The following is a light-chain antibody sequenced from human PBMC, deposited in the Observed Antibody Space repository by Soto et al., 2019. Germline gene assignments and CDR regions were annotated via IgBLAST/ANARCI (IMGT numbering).Light chain of an antibody. Sequence: QAALAQHSSVCDSPGQSITISCTGTISDIGAYNYVSWFQQHPGKAPKLIIYEVTYRPSGVSNRFSGSKSGNTASLTISGLQADDEADYYCSSYTSSRTLVFGTGTKVTVL. V-gene: IGLV2-14*01. CDR1: ISDIGAYNY. CDR2: EVT. J-gene: IGLJ1*01. CDR3: SSYTSSRTLV.